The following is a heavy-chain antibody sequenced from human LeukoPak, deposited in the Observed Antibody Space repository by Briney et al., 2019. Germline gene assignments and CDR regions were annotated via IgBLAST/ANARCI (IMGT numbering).Heavy chain of an antibody. CDR2: IYTSGST. CDR1: GGSISSYY. CDR3: ARDRLSGPHYDY. Sequence: SETLSLTCTVSGGSISSYYWSWIRQPAGKGLEWIGRIYTSGSTNYNPSLKSRVTLSVDTSKNQFSLKLRSVTAADTAMYYCARDRLSGPHYDYWGQGTLVTVSS. J-gene: IGHJ4*02. D-gene: IGHD1-14*01. V-gene: IGHV4-4*07.